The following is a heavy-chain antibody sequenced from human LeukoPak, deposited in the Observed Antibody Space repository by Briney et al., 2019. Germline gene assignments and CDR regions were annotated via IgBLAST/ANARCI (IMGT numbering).Heavy chain of an antibody. Sequence: GGSLRLSCATSGFNFDRYTIHWVRQAPGKGLEWVSLAGWAGGTTFYSDSVRGRFTISRDSGRKSVYLQMNSLTTDDTAFYFCAKELDTMFFDYWGQGTLVTVSS. D-gene: IGHD3-10*02. CDR1: GFNFDRYT. V-gene: IGHV3-43*01. J-gene: IGHJ4*02. CDR2: AGWAGGTT. CDR3: AKELDTMFFDY.